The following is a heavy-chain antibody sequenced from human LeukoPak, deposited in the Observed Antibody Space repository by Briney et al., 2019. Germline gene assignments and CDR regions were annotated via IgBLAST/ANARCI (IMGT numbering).Heavy chain of an antibody. CDR1: GYSFTSYW. CDR3: ARQGIAAARPWDY. J-gene: IGHJ4*02. D-gene: IGHD6-13*01. CDR2: IYPGDSDT. V-gene: IGHV5-51*01. Sequence: GESLKISCKGSGYSFTSYWIGWVRQMPGKGLEWMGIIYPGDSDTRYSPSFQGQVTISADKSISTAYLQWSSLKASDTAMYYYARQGIAAARPWDYWGQGTLVTVSS.